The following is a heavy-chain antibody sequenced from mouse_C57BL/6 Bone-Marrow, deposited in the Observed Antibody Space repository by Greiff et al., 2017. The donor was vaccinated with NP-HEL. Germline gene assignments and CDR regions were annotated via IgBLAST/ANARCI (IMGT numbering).Heavy chain of an antibody. CDR2: INPNNGGT. J-gene: IGHJ4*01. D-gene: IGHD1-1*01. CDR1: GYTFTDYY. CDR3: ARKGLTTVGYAMDY. V-gene: IGHV1-26*01. Sequence: EVQLQQSGPELVKPGASVKISCKASGYTFTDYYMNWVKQSHGKSLEWIGDINPNNGGTSYNQKFKGKATLTVDKSSSTAYMELRSLTSEDSAVYYCARKGLTTVGYAMDYWGQGTSVTVSS.